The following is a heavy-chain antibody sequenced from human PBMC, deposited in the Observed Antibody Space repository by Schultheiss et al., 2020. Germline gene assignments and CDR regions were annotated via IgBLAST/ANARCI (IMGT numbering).Heavy chain of an antibody. Sequence: CGSLRLSCAASGFTFSSYDMHWVRQAPGKGLEWVSVIYSGGSTYYADSVKGRFTISRDNSKNTLYLQMNSLRAEDTAVYYCAREGGSSWAPDYWGQGTLVTVSS. CDR2: IYSGGST. D-gene: IGHD6-13*01. CDR1: GFTFSSYD. CDR3: AREGGSSWAPDY. J-gene: IGHJ4*02. V-gene: IGHV3-53*01.